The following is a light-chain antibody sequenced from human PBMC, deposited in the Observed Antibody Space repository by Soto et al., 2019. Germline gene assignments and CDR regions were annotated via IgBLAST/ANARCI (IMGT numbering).Light chain of an antibody. CDR3: QEYYNWPPVT. CDR2: GAS. Sequence: RVMTQSPATLSASPGESATLSCRASQSVVHRIAWYQQKPGQAPRLLIYGASTRASGIPARFSGSGSGTEFTLTISSLQSEDFAVYYCQEYYNWPPVTFGQGTRLDIK. V-gene: IGKV3-15*01. CDR1: QSVVHR. J-gene: IGKJ5*01.